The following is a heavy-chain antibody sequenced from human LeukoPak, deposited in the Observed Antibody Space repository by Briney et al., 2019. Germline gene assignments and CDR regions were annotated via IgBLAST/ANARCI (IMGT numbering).Heavy chain of an antibody. Sequence: ASVKVSCKASGYTFTNYGITWVRQAPGQGLEWMGWISAYNGNTRYAQKLQGRVTMTTDTSTSTAYLELRSLRSDDTAIYYCARDYSHYCSSTSCSFYFDYWGQGTLVTVSS. CDR2: ISAYNGNT. J-gene: IGHJ4*02. D-gene: IGHD2-2*01. CDR3: ARDYSHYCSSTSCSFYFDY. V-gene: IGHV1-18*01. CDR1: GYTFTNYG.